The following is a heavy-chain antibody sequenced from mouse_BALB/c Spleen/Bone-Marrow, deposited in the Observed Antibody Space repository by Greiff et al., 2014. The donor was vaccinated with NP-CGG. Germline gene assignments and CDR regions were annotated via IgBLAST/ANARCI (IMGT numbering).Heavy chain of an antibody. D-gene: IGHD1-1*01. CDR3: TREGYYGSSPAWFAY. V-gene: IGHV1-15*01. Sequence: QVQLKESGAELVRPGASVTLSCKASSYTFTDYEMHWVKQTPVHGLEWIGAIDPETGGTAYNQKFKGKATLTADKSSSTAYMELRSLTSEDSAVYYCTREGYYGSSPAWFAYGGQGTLVTVSA. CDR1: SYTFTDYE. J-gene: IGHJ3*01. CDR2: IDPETGGT.